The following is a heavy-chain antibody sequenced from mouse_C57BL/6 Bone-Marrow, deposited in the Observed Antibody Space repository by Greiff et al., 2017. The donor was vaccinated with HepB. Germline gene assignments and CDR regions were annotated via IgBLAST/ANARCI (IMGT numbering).Heavy chain of an antibody. CDR1: GYTFTSYW. J-gene: IGHJ3*01. D-gene: IGHD3-2*02. CDR3: ARGGSSGYVMAWFAY. CDR2: IDPSDSET. Sequence: VRPGSSVKLSCKASGYTFTSYWMHWVKQRPIQGLEWIGNIDPSDSETHYNQKFKDKATLTVDKSSSTAYLQLSSLTSEDSAVYYCARGGSSGYVMAWFAYWGQGTLVTVSA. V-gene: IGHV1-52*01.